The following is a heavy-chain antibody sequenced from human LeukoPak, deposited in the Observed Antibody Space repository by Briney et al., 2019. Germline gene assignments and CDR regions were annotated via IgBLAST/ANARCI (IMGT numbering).Heavy chain of an antibody. Sequence: ASVKVSCKASGYTFTSYGISWVRQAPGQGLEWMGWISAYNGNTNYAQKFQGRVTMARDTSISTAYMELSRLRSDDTAVYYCARDRTYYYDSSGSGFDYWGQGTLVTVSS. CDR2: ISAYNGNT. D-gene: IGHD3-22*01. CDR3: ARDRTYYYDSSGSGFDY. CDR1: GYTFTSYG. V-gene: IGHV1-18*01. J-gene: IGHJ4*02.